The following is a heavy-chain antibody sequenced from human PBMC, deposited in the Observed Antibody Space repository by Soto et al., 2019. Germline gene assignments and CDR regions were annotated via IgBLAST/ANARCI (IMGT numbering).Heavy chain of an antibody. V-gene: IGHV3-30-3*01. Sequence: QVQLVESGGGVVQPGRSLRLSCAASGFTVSSYAMHWVRQAPGKALEWVAVISYDGSNKYYADSVKGRFTISRDNSKNTLYLQMNSLRAEDTAAYYCARDREGGWLVISHYLDYWGQGTLVTVSS. CDR2: ISYDGSNK. CDR3: ARDREGGWLVISHYLDY. CDR1: GFTVSSYA. J-gene: IGHJ4*02. D-gene: IGHD6-19*01.